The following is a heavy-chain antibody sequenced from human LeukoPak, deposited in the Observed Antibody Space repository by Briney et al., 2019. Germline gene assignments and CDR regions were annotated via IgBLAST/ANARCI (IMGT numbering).Heavy chain of an antibody. Sequence: GGSLRLSCAASGFTFDDYAMHWVRQAPGKGLEWVSGISWNSGSIGYADSVKGRFTISRDNAKNSLYLQMNSLRAEDMALYYCAKSRRSSSWYDVSFDYWGQGTLVTVSS. D-gene: IGHD6-13*01. CDR1: GFTFDDYA. CDR2: ISWNSGSI. V-gene: IGHV3-9*03. CDR3: AKSRRSSSWYDVSFDY. J-gene: IGHJ4*02.